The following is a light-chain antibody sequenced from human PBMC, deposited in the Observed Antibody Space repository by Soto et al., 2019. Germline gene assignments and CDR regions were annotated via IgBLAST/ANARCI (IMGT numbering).Light chain of an antibody. V-gene: IGKV1-33*01. CDR1: ETISNY. J-gene: IGKJ4*01. CDR3: QQYDNLALT. Sequence: DIQMTQSPSSLSASVGERVIITCRAIETISNYLNWYQQKPGKAPKLLIYAASNLETGVPSRFSGSGSGTDFTFTISSLQPEDIATYYCQQYDNLALTFGGGTKVDIK. CDR2: AAS.